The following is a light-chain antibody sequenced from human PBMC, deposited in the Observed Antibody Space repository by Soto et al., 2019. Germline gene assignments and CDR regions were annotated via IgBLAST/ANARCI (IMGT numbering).Light chain of an antibody. CDR1: SSDVGGYNY. J-gene: IGLJ2*01. CDR2: QVS. Sequence: QSALTQPASVSGSPGQSITIYCTGTSSDVGGYNYVSWYQHHPGKAPKLIIYQVSNRPSGVSNRFSGSKSGNTASLTISGLQADDEADYYCSSYTTISTPVVVVGGTKLTVL. V-gene: IGLV2-14*01. CDR3: SSYTTISTPVV.